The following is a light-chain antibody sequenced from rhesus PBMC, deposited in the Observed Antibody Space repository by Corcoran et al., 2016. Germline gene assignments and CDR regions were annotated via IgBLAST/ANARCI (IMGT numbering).Light chain of an antibody. J-gene: IGLJ6*01. Sequence: QSAPTQPPSVSGSPGQSVTISCTGTSSDIGGYNYVSWYQQHPGKAPKLMIYEVTKRPSGVSDRFPGSKSGNTASLTISGLQAEDEAVYYCCSYTTSSTFVFGGGTKLTVL. CDR2: EVT. V-gene: IGLV2S7*01. CDR1: SSDIGGYNY. CDR3: CSYTTSSTFV.